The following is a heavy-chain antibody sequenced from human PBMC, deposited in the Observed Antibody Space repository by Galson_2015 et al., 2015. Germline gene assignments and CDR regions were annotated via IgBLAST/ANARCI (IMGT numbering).Heavy chain of an antibody. CDR2: IYSGGST. J-gene: IGHJ4*02. Sequence: SLRLSCAASGFTVSSNYMSWVRQAPGKGLEWVSVIYSGGSTYYADSVKGRFTISRDNSKNTLYLQMNSLRAEDTAVYYCARERYSSGWYSRWGQGTLVTVSP. CDR1: GFTVSSNY. V-gene: IGHV3-66*02. D-gene: IGHD6-19*01. CDR3: ARERYSSGWYSR.